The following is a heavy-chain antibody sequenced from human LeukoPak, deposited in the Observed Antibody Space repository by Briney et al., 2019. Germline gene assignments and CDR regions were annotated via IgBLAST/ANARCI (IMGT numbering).Heavy chain of an antibody. Sequence: GGSLRLSCAASGFSNYAMAWVRQAPGKGLEWVSAISGDGSATYYGNSVKGRFTISRDSSKNTLYLQMNNLRVEDTAMYYCAGGTGFIIKDWGQGTLVTVSS. CDR2: ISGDGSAT. CDR3: AGGTGFIIKD. V-gene: IGHV3-23*01. CDR1: GFSNYA. D-gene: IGHD3-9*01. J-gene: IGHJ4*02.